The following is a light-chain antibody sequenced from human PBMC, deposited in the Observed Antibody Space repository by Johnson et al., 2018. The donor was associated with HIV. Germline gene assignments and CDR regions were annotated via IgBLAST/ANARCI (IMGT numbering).Light chain of an antibody. CDR2: EDN. V-gene: IGLV1-51*02. J-gene: IGLJ1*01. CDR3: GTWDSSLRTAF. Sequence: QAVLTQPPSVSAAPGQTVNISCSGNVSNIESYFVSWYQQLPGAAPTLLIYEDNKRPSGIPDRFSGSKSGASATLGITGLHTGDEADYYCGTWDSSLRTAFFGTGTKVTVL. CDR1: VSNIESYF.